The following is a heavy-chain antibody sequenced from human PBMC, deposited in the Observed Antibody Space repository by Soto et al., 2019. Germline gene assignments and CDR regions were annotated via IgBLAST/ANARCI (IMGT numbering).Heavy chain of an antibody. J-gene: IGHJ4*02. CDR2: INHSGST. CDR3: ARGPLVLWFGGPFDY. D-gene: IGHD3-10*01. CDR1: GGSFSGYY. Sequence: PSETLSLTCAVYGGSFSGYYWSWIRQPPGKGLEWIGEINHSGSTNYNPSLKSRVTISVDTSKNQFSLKLSTVTAADTAVYYCARGPLVLWFGGPFDYWGQGTLVTVSS. V-gene: IGHV4-34*01.